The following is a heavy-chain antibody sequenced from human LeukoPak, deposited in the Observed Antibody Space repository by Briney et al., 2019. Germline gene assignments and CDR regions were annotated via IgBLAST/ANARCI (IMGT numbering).Heavy chain of an antibody. CDR1: VGSFSGYY. J-gene: IGHJ3*02. V-gene: IGHV4-34*01. D-gene: IGHD2-15*01. CDR3: ARVGQDIVVVVAATPGAFDI. Sequence: SETLSLTCAVYVGSFSGYYWSWIRQPPGKGLEWIGEINHSGSTNYNPSLKSRVTISVDTSKNQFSLKLSSVTAADTAVYHCARVGQDIVVVVAATPGAFDIWGQGTMVTVSS. CDR2: INHSGST.